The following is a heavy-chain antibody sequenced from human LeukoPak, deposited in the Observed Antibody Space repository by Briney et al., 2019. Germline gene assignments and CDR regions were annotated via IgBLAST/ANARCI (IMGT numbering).Heavy chain of an antibody. Sequence: SQTLSLTCAISGDSVSDNSAAWSWLRQSPSRGLEWLGRTYYRSMWYFNYAESVKSRITINPDTSKNQFSLKLSSVTAADTAVYYCARGRIGLRAPFDYWGQGTLVTVSS. CDR3: ARGRIGLRAPFDY. J-gene: IGHJ4*02. CDR1: GDSVSDNSAA. D-gene: IGHD5-12*01. V-gene: IGHV6-1*01. CDR2: TYYRSMWYF.